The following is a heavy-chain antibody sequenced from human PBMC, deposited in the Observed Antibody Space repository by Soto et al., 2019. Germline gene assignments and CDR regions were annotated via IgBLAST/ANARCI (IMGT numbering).Heavy chain of an antibody. CDR3: ARDVSSGSSGLYFDAFEI. CDR2: IRQDGSQR. V-gene: IGHV3-7*03. CDR1: EFAFSSYW. D-gene: IGHD3-10*01. J-gene: IGHJ3*02. Sequence: EVQLVGSGGGLVQPGGTLTLSCAASEFAFSSYWMNWVRQATGNGLEWVANIRQDGSQRSYLDSVRGRFTISRDNSKNSLYLQMNSLRAEDTALYFCARDVSSGSSGLYFDAFEIWGQGTMVTVSS.